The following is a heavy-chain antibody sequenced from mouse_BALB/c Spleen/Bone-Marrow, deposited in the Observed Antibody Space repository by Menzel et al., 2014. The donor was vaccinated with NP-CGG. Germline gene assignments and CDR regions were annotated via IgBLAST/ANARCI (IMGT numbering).Heavy chain of an antibody. CDR2: IYPGNGDT. CDR1: GYTFTNYN. J-gene: IGHJ4*01. V-gene: IGHV1-12*01. D-gene: IGHD2-10*02. Sequence: QVQLQQSGAELVKPGASVKMSCKASGYTFTNYNMHWVKQTPGQGLEWIGAIYPGNGDTSYNQKFKGKATLTADKSSSTAYIQLSSLTSEDSAVYYCARGGYGNYLYYAMDYWGQGTSVTVSS. CDR3: ARGGYGNYLYYAMDY.